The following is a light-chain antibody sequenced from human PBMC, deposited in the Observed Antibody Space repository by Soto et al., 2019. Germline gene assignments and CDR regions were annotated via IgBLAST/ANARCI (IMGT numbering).Light chain of an antibody. CDR3: QQSYSTPNT. CDR2: VAS. Sequence: SPMNQSXPSQSTPVANXXXXXXXVSQSISSYLNWYQQKXGKAPKLLIYVASXLQSGVPARFSGSGSGTDFTLTISRLQAEDFATYYCQQSYSTPNTFGGGTKVDIK. CDR1: QSISSY. J-gene: IGKJ4*01. V-gene: IGKV1-39*01.